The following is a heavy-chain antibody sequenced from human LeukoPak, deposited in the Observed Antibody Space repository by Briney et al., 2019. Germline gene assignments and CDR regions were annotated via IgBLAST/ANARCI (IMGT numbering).Heavy chain of an antibody. CDR3: AKRSMMGYSYGFDY. J-gene: IGHJ4*02. V-gene: IGHV3-23*01. CDR1: GSTFSSYA. Sequence: GGSLRLSCAASGSTFSSYAMSWVRQAPGKGLEWVSAISGSGGSTYYADSVKGRLTISRDNSKNTLYLQMNSLRAEDTAVYYCAKRSMMGYSYGFDYWGQGTLVTVSS. CDR2: ISGSGGST. D-gene: IGHD5-18*01.